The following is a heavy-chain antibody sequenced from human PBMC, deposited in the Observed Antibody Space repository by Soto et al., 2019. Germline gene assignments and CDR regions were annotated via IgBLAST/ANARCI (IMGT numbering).Heavy chain of an antibody. D-gene: IGHD6-19*01. CDR1: GFTFSSYS. CDR2: ISGSGAST. CDR3: AKKRNSGSYPFDY. V-gene: IGHV3-23*01. J-gene: IGHJ4*02. Sequence: GGSLRLSCAASGFTFSSYSMTWVRQAPGKGLEWVSVISGSGASTYYADSVKGRFTISRDNSKNTLYLQMSGLRAEDTAVYYCAKKRNSGSYPFDYWGQGT.